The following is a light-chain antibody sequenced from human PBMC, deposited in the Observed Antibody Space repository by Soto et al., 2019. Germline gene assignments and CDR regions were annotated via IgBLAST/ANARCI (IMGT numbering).Light chain of an antibody. CDR2: GAS. CDR3: PQYDNSPIT. CDR1: QTVSSSS. J-gene: IGKJ5*01. Sequence: VFPQTPSTLSLSPGERATLSCRASQTVSSSSLAWYQQKPGQAPRLLIYGASSRATGIPDRFSGTGSETDFTLTISRLEPEDFAVYYCPQYDNSPITFCQRARLEVK. V-gene: IGKV3-20*01.